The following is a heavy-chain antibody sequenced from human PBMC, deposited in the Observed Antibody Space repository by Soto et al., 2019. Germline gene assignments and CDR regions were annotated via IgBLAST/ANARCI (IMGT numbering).Heavy chain of an antibody. D-gene: IGHD3-10*01. J-gene: IGHJ4*02. CDR3: AKSYSASGSSPYFDY. CDR1: GFTFSNYA. CDR2: VSGGGGST. V-gene: IGHV3-23*01. Sequence: EVQLLESGGDLVQPGGSLRLSCAASGFTFSNYAMSWVRQAPGKGLEWVSAVSGGGGSTYYADSVKGRFTISRDNSKNSLYLQMNSLRAEDTAVYYCAKSYSASGSSPYFDYWGQGTLVTVSS.